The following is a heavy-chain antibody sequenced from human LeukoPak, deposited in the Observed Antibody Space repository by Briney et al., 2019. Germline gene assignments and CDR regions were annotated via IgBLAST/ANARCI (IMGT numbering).Heavy chain of an antibody. CDR2: INYSGST. J-gene: IGHJ5*02. V-gene: IGHV4-39*01. Sequence: SETLSLTCTVSGGSISSSSYYWGWIRQPPGKGLEWIGSINYSGSTYYNPSLKSRVTISVDTSKNQFSLKLSSVTAADTAVYYCARRTLVVPAAQPYNWFDPWGQGTLVTVSS. CDR1: GGSISSSSYY. CDR3: ARRTLVVPAAQPYNWFDP. D-gene: IGHD2-2*01.